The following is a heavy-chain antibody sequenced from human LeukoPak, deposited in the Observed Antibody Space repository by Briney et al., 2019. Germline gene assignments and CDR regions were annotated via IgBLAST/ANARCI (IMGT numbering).Heavy chain of an antibody. J-gene: IGHJ3*02. CDR2: INHSGST. V-gene: IGHV4-34*01. CDR1: GGSFGGYY. Sequence: SETLSLTCAVYGGSFGGYYWSWIRQPPGKGLEWIGEINHSGSTNYNPSLKSRVTISVDTSKNQFSLKLSSVTAADTAVYYCASGLRYFDWLFHDAFDIWGQGTMVTVSS. CDR3: ASGLRYFDWLFHDAFDI. D-gene: IGHD3-9*01.